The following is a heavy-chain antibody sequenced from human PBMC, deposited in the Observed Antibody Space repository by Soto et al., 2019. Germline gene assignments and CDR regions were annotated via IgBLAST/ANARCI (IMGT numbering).Heavy chain of an antibody. CDR2: MSGGGGST. Sequence: DVQLLESGGGLVQPGGSLRLSCAVSRFPFSSYVMTWVRQAPGKGLEWVSVMSGGGGSTNYAESVKGRFSISRDNSENTLYLKMNSLRSEDTAVYYCAKAVTLVRGINPYSYGLDVWGQGTTVTVSS. J-gene: IGHJ6*02. CDR3: AKAVTLVRGINPYSYGLDV. V-gene: IGHV3-23*01. D-gene: IGHD3-10*01. CDR1: RFPFSSYV.